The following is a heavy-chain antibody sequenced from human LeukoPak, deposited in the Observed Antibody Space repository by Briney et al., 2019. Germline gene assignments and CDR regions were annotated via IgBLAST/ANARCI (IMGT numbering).Heavy chain of an antibody. V-gene: IGHV4-39*01. CDR3: ARHEGVIVPRYYFDY. CDR1: GGSISGNTYY. J-gene: IGHJ4*02. Sequence: SETLSLTCSVSGGSISGNTYYWDWLRQSPGKGLEWIGSIYFSGSTYYNPSLKSRVTISLDTSKNQFFLRLSSVTAADTAVYYCARHEGVIVPRYYFDYWGQGTLVTVSS. CDR2: IYFSGST. D-gene: IGHD3-16*02.